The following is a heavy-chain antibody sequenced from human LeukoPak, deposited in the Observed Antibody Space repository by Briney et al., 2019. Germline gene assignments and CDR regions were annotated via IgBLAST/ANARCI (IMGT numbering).Heavy chain of an antibody. V-gene: IGHV3-33*01. CDR3: ATHYGRNYYYYAMDL. CDR1: GFTFSTYA. CDR2: IWYDGSSR. J-gene: IGHJ6*02. Sequence: PGGSLRLSCAASGFTFSTYAMHWVCQAPGKGLEWVAVIWYDGSSRYYSDSVKGRFTISRDNSKNTLYLQMNSLRAEDTAVYYCATHYGRNYYYYAMDLWGQGTTVTVSS. D-gene: IGHD3-10*01.